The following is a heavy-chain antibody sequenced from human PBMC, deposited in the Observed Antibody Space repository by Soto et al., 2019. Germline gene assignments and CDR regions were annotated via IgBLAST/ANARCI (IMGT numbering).Heavy chain of an antibody. D-gene: IGHD6-19*01. CDR2: IYYSGST. Sequence: PSETLSLTCTVSGGSISSGDYYWSWIRQPPGKGLEWIGYIYYSGSTYYNPSLKSRVTISVDTSKNQFSLKLSSVTAADTAVYYCARVNGYSSGWSPLWYDYWGQGTLVTVSS. V-gene: IGHV4-30-4*01. CDR3: ARVNGYSSGWSPLWYDY. CDR1: GGSISSGDYY. J-gene: IGHJ4*02.